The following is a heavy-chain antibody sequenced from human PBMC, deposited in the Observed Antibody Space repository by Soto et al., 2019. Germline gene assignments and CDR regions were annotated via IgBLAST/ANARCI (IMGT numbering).Heavy chain of an antibody. J-gene: IGHJ4*02. CDR2: IYPGDSDT. CDR3: ARQSDYHDSSGLFDY. CDR1: GYSFTSYW. Sequence: PGESLKISCKGSGYSFTSYWIGWVRQMPGKGLEWMGIIYPGDSDTRYSPSFQGQVTISADKSISTAYLQWSSLKASDTAMYYCARQSDYHDSSGLFDYWGQGTLVTVSS. D-gene: IGHD3-22*01. V-gene: IGHV5-51*01.